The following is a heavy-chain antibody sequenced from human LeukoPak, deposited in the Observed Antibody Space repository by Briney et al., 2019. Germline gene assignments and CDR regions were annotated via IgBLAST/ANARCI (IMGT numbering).Heavy chain of an antibody. CDR3: ARASLGSGNYGRYFDD. CDR2: IYYSGST. V-gene: IGHV4-38-2*01. Sequence: GSLRLSCAASGLTFSTYGMSWVRQAPGQGLEWIGSIYYSGSTYYNPSLKSRVTISVDTSKNQFSLKLSSVTAADTAVYYCARASLGSGNYGRYFDDWGQGTLVTVSS. CDR1: GLTFSTYG. D-gene: IGHD3-10*01. J-gene: IGHJ4*02.